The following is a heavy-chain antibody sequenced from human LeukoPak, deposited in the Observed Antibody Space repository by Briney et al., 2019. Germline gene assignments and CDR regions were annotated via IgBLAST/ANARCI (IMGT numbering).Heavy chain of an antibody. CDR1: GFTFSSYA. J-gene: IGHJ4*02. V-gene: IGHV3-23*01. CDR3: AKVVSGWFGESYFDY. CDR2: ISGSGGST. D-gene: IGHD3-10*01. Sequence: GGSLRLSCAASGFTFSSYAMSWVRQAPGKGLEWVSAISGSGGSTYYADSVKGRFTIFRDNSKNTLYLQMNSLRAEDMAVYYCAKVVSGWFGESYFDYWGQGTLVTVSS.